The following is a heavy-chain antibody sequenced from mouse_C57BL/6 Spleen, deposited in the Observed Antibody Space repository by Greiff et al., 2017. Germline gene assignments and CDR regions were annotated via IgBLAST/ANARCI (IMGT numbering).Heavy chain of an antibody. CDR2: IWWDDDK. V-gene: IGHV8-8*01. J-gene: IGHJ2*01. CDR3: ARMENWEGYFDY. CDR1: GFSLSTFGMG. Sequence: QVTLKVSGPGILQPSQTLSLTCSFSGFSLSTFGMGVGWIRQPSGKGLEWLAHIWWDDDKYYNPALKSRLTISKDTSTTQVFLKIDNVDTADTATYYCARMENWEGYFDYWGQGTTLTVSS. D-gene: IGHD4-1*01.